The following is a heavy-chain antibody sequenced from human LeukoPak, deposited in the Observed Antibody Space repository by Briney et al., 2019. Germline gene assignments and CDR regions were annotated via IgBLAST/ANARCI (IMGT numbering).Heavy chain of an antibody. CDR3: ARSHSYGSGMYYFDY. CDR1: GFTFSSYS. D-gene: IGHD3-10*01. Sequence: GGSLRLSCAASGFTFSSYSMNWDRQAPGKGLEWVSSISSSSSYIYYADSVKGRFTISRDNAKNSLYLQMNSLRAEDTAVYYCARSHSYGSGMYYFDYWGQGTLVTVSS. CDR2: ISSSSSYI. J-gene: IGHJ4*02. V-gene: IGHV3-21*01.